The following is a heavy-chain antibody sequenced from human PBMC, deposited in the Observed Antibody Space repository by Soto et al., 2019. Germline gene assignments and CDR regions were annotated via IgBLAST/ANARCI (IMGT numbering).Heavy chain of an antibody. CDR2: IYYSGST. V-gene: IGHV4-61*01. CDR1: GGSVSSGSYY. CDR3: ARAIRDGYNKINYYFDY. Sequence: SETLSLTCTVSGGSVSSGSYYWSWIRQPPGKGLEWIGYIYYSGSTNYNPSLKSRVTISVDTSKNQFSLKLSSVTAADTAVYYCARAIRDGYNKINYYFDYWGQGTLVTVSS. D-gene: IGHD5-12*01. J-gene: IGHJ4*02.